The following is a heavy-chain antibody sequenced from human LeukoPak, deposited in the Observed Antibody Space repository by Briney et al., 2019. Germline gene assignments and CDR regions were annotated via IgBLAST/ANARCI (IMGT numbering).Heavy chain of an antibody. CDR1: KFTFSNYI. J-gene: IGHJ3*02. Sequence: GGSLRLSCAASKFTFSNYIMNWVRQAPGKGLEWVSYISSSGSTIYYADSVKGRFTISRDNAKNSLYLQMNSLRAEDTAVYYCARDNGDYDILTGHDAFDIWGQGTMVTVSS. D-gene: IGHD3-9*01. V-gene: IGHV3-48*04. CDR3: ARDNGDYDILTGHDAFDI. CDR2: ISSSGSTI.